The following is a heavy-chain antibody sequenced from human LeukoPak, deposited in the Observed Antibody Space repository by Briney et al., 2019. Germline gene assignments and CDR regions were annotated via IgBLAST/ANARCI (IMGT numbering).Heavy chain of an antibody. V-gene: IGHV4-61*02. CDR3: AREGLNMVRGVIPKEAWGWFDP. CDR2: IYTSGST. D-gene: IGHD3-10*01. J-gene: IGHJ5*02. Sequence: SQTLSLTCTVSGGSISSGGYYWSWIRQPAGKGLEWIGRIYTSGSTNYKPSLKSRVTISVDTSKNQFSLRLSSVTAADTAVYYCAREGLNMVRGVIPKEAWGWFDPWGQGTLVTVSS. CDR1: GGSISSGGYY.